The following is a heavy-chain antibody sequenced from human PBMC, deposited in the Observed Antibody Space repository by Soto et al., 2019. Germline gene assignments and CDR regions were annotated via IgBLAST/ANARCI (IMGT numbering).Heavy chain of an antibody. Sequence: QVQLVQSGAEVKKPGSSVKVSCKASGGTFSSYAISWVRQAPGQGLEWMGGIIPIFGTANYAQKFQGRVTITADESTSTAYIELGSLRSEDKAVYYCATTEMYYCGWGVLDYWGQGTLVTVSS. D-gene: IGHD3-10*01. J-gene: IGHJ4*02. V-gene: IGHV1-69*01. CDR1: GGTFSSYA. CDR3: ATTEMYYCGWGVLDY. CDR2: IIPIFGTA.